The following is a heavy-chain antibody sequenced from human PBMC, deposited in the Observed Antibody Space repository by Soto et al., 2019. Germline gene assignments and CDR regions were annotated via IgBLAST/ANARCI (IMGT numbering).Heavy chain of an antibody. CDR2: ISAYSGNT. CDR1: GYTFTSYG. D-gene: IGHD3-3*01. Sequence: ASVKVSCKASGYTFTSYGISWVRQAPGQGLEWMGWISAYSGNTNYAQKLQGRVTMTTDTSTSTAYMELRSLRSDDTAVYYCAKGFLEWFGSKDYYGMDVWGQGTTVTVSS. J-gene: IGHJ6*02. CDR3: AKGFLEWFGSKDYYGMDV. V-gene: IGHV1-18*01.